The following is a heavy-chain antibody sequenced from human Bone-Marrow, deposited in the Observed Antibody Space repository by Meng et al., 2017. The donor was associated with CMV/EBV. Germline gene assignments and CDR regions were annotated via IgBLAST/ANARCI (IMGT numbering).Heavy chain of an antibody. CDR1: GFTFSSYG. V-gene: IGHV3-30*02. CDR3: ARDSRYDFWSGYYVRDYYYYYGMDV. D-gene: IGHD3-3*01. Sequence: GESLKISCAASGFTFSSYGMHWVRQAPGKGLEWVAFIRYDGSNKYYADSVKGRFTISRDNSKNTLYLQMNSLRAEDTAVYYCARDSRYDFWSGYYVRDYYYYYGMDVCGQGTTVTVSS. J-gene: IGHJ6*02. CDR2: IRYDGSNK.